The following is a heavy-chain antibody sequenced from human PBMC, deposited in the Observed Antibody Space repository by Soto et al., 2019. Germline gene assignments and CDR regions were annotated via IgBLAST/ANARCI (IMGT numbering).Heavy chain of an antibody. CDR2: ITASGSFT. V-gene: IGHV3-23*01. CDR1: GFPFNNFA. Sequence: EVQLLEPGGALVQPGGSLRLACPAPGFPFNNFALSWARRAPGRGLEWVSGITASGSFTYYAASVKGRFTISRDNRKNTLSLQIDSLRGEDTASYYCVKDSSRWYYFDYWGPGTLVTVSS. D-gene: IGHD6-13*01. J-gene: IGHJ4*02. CDR3: VKDSSRWYYFDY.